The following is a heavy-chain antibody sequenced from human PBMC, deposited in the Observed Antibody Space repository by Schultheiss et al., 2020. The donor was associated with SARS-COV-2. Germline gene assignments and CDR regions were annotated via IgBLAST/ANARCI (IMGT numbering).Heavy chain of an antibody. D-gene: IGHD5-12*01. J-gene: IGHJ4*02. CDR1: GFTFSSYA. V-gene: IGHV3-30-3*01. Sequence: GESLKISCAASGFTFSSYAMHWVRQAPGKGLEWVAVISYDGSNKYYADSVKGRFTISRDNSKNTLYLQMNSLRAEDTAMYYCTTDLAAMGGDFDYWGQGTLVTVSS. CDR2: ISYDGSNK. CDR3: TTDLAAMGGDFDY.